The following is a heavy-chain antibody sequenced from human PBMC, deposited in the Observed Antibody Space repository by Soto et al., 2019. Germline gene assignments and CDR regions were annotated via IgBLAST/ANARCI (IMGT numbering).Heavy chain of an antibody. CDR2: IYYFGST. CDR1: GGSISTYY. V-gene: IGHV4-59*01. CDR3: ARSYCSGGSCYPLDY. Sequence: QVQLQESGPGLVKPSETLSLTCTVSGGSISTYYWHWIRQPPGKGLEWIGYIYYFGSTNYSPSLKSRVTISLDTSKNQVSLRLSSVTAADTAVYYCARSYCSGGSCYPLDYWGQGTLVTVSS. D-gene: IGHD2-15*01. J-gene: IGHJ4*02.